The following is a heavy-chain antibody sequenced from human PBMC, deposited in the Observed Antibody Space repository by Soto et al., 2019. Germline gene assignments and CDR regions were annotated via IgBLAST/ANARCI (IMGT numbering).Heavy chain of an antibody. CDR2: ISFGVTT. V-gene: IGHV4-39*01. CDR1: GGSISSSDYY. Sequence: SETLSLTCSVSGGSISSSDYYWGWVRQPPGKGLEWIGSISFGVTTYYSPSLRSRLTISIDTSNNQFSLKLSSVTAADTAVYYCATSSVSRLLNHWYFDLWGRGTLVTVS. CDR3: ATSSVSRLLNHWYFDL. J-gene: IGHJ2*01.